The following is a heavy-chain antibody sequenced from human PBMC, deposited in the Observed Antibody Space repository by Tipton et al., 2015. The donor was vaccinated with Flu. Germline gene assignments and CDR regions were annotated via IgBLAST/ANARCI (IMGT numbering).Heavy chain of an antibody. V-gene: IGHV4-39*07. J-gene: IGHJ3*02. Sequence: TLSLTCTVSGGSISSSSYYWGWIRQPPGKGLEWIGSIYYSGSTYYNPSLKRRVTISVDTSKNQFSLKLSSVTAADTAVYYCARDLTAIFGVAQGTRDAFDIWGQGTMVTVSS. D-gene: IGHD3-3*01. CDR3: ARDLTAIFGVAQGTRDAFDI. CDR2: IYYSGST. CDR1: GGSISSSSYY.